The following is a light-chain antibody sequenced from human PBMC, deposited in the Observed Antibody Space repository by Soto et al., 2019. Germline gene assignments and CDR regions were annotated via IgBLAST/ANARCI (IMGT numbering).Light chain of an antibody. V-gene: IGKV3D-20*02. J-gene: IGKJ4*01. CDR3: QQRSNWRVT. Sequence: EIVLTQSPGTLSLSPGERATLSCRASQSVSSNYLAWYQQKPGQAPRLLIYGASSRATGIPDRFSGSGSGTDFTLTISRLEPDDVAVYYCQQRSNWRVTFGGGTKVDIK. CDR2: GAS. CDR1: QSVSSNY.